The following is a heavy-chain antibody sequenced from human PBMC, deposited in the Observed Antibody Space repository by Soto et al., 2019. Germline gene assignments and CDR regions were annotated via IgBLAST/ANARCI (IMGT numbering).Heavy chain of an antibody. V-gene: IGHV3-72*01. CDR3: AHAERDYYYGMDV. CDR2: TRNKANSYTT. J-gene: IGHJ6*02. CDR1: GFTFSDHY. D-gene: IGHD1-1*01. Sequence: GGSLRLSCAASGFTFSDHYMDWVRQAPGKGLEWVGRTRNKANSYTTEYAASVKGRFTISRDDSKNSLYLQMNSLKTEDTAVYYCAHAERDYYYGMDVWGQGTTVTVSS.